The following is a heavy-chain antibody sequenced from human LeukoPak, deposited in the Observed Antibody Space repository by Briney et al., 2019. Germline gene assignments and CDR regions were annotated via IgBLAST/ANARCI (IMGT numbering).Heavy chain of an antibody. CDR1: GYTFTSYD. CDR2: MSPNSGDT. D-gene: IGHD2-2*01. Sequence: VKVSCKASGYTFTSYDINWVRHATGQGLEWMGWMSPNSGDTGYAQKFQGRVTMTRDTSISTAYMELSSLRSENTAVYYCARTPAGQLAKLRTHWFDPWGQGTLVTVSS. V-gene: IGHV1-8*01. J-gene: IGHJ5*02. CDR3: ARTPAGQLAKLRTHWFDP.